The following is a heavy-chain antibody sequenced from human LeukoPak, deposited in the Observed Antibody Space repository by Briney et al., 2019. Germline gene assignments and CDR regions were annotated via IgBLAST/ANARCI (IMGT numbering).Heavy chain of an antibody. V-gene: IGHV3-74*01. J-gene: IGHJ5*02. Sequence: GGFLRLSCAASGFAFSSHWMHWVRQAPGKGLVWVSRINSDGSTTTYADSVKGRFTISRDNSKNTLYLHMNSLRAEDTAIYYCARGSSIAVAGTNWFDPWGQGTLVTVSS. CDR3: ARGSSIAVAGTNWFDP. CDR2: INSDGSTT. D-gene: IGHD6-19*01. CDR1: GFAFSSHW.